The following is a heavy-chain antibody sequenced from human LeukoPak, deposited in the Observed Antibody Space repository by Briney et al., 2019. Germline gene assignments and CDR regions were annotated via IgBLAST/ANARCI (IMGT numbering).Heavy chain of an antibody. CDR1: GYTFTSYG. V-gene: IGHV1-18*01. J-gene: IGHJ3*02. CDR3: EIRAQQSGSNDAFDI. Sequence: ASVKVSCKASGYTFTSYGISWVRQAPGQGLEWMGWNSAYNGNTNYAQKLQGRVTMTTDTSTSTAYMELRSLRSDDTAVYYCEIRAQQSGSNDAFDIWGQGTMVTVSS. D-gene: IGHD3-10*01. CDR2: NSAYNGNT.